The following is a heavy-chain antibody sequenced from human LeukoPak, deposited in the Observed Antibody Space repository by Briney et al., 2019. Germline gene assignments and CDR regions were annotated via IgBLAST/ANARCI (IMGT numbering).Heavy chain of an antibody. CDR1: GGSFSGYY. CDR2: INHSGST. J-gene: IGHJ5*02. Sequence: PSETLSLTCAVYGGSFSGYYWSWIRQPPGKGLEWIGEINHSGSTNYNPSLKSRVTISVDTSKNQFSLKLSFVTAADTAVYYCARGGGDLGWFDPWGQGTLVTVSS. V-gene: IGHV4-34*01. D-gene: IGHD3-16*01. CDR3: ARGGGDLGWFDP.